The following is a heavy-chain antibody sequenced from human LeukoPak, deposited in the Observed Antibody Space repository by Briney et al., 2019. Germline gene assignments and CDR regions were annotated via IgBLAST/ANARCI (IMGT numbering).Heavy chain of an antibody. Sequence: GGSLRLSCAASGFTFSSYAMSWVRQAPGKGLEWVSAISGSGGSTYYADSVKGRFTISRDNSKNTMYLQMNSLRAQDTAVYYCAKNQLVTVYFDYWGQGTLVTVSS. V-gene: IGHV3-23*01. CDR2: ISGSGGST. J-gene: IGHJ4*02. CDR1: GFTFSSYA. D-gene: IGHD6-13*01. CDR3: AKNQLVTVYFDY.